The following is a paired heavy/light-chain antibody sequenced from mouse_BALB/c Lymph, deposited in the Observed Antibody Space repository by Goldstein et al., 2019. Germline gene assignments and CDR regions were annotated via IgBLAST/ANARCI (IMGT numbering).Heavy chain of an antibody. CDR3: ARVDRYDGFHWYFDV. CDR2: ISDGGSYT. Sequence: EVQLVESGGGLVKPGGSLKLSCAASGFTFSDYYMYWVRQTPEKRLEWVATISDGGSYTYYPDSVKGRFTISRDNAKNNLYLQMSSLKSEDTAMYYCARVDRYDGFHWYFDVWGAGTTVTVSS. CDR1: GFTFSDYY. D-gene: IGHD2-14*01. V-gene: IGHV5-4*02. J-gene: IGHJ1*01.
Light chain of an antibody. CDR3: FQGSHVPWT. Sequence: DVLMTQTPLSLPVSLGDQASISCRSSQSIVHSNGNTYLEWYLQKPGQSPKLLIYKVSNRFSGVPDRFSGSGSGTDFTLKISRVEAEDLGVYYCFQGSHVPWTFGGGTKLEIK. CDR2: KVS. V-gene: IGKV1-117*01. CDR1: QSIVHSNGNTY. J-gene: IGKJ1*01.